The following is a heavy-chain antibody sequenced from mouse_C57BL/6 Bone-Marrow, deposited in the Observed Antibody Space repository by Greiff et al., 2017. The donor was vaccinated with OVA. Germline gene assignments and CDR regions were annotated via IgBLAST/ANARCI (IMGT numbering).Heavy chain of an antibody. Sequence: QVHVKQPGAELVKPGASVKLSCKASGYTFTSYWMHWVKQRPGQGLEWIGMIHPNSGSTNYNEKFKSKATLTVDKSSSTAYMQLSSLTSEDSAVYYCARNYGYDWYFDVWGTGTTVTVSS. V-gene: IGHV1-64*01. D-gene: IGHD2-2*01. CDR1: GYTFTSYW. J-gene: IGHJ1*03. CDR2: IHPNSGST. CDR3: ARNYGYDWYFDV.